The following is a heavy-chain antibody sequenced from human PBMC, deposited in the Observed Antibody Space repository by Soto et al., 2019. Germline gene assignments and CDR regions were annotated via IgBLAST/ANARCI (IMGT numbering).Heavy chain of an antibody. J-gene: IGHJ4*02. Sequence: PVGSLRLSCAASGFTFSYYALHWVRRAPGKGLEWVSSISGIRDYIRYADSVKGRFTISRDNAKTSLYLQMNSLTAEDTAVYYCAREGVHNYNEYYFDYCGQRTLVTVSS. CDR3: AREGVHNYNEYYFDY. CDR2: ISGIRDYI. CDR1: GFTFSYYA. D-gene: IGHD3-22*01. V-gene: IGHV3-21*06.